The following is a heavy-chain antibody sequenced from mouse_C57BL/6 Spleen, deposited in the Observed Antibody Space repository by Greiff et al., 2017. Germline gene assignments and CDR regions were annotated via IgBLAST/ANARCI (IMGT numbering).Heavy chain of an antibody. J-gene: IGHJ4*01. V-gene: IGHV5-6*01. D-gene: IGHD2-4*01. CDR1: GFTFSSYG. Sequence: EVMLVESGGDLVKPGGSLKLSCAASGFTFSSYGMSWVRQTPDERLEWVATISSGGSYTYYPDRVKGRFTISRDNAKNTLYLQMSSLKSEDTAMYYCAREGSDYDGNYAMDYWGQGTSDTVSS. CDR2: ISSGGSYT. CDR3: AREGSDYDGNYAMDY.